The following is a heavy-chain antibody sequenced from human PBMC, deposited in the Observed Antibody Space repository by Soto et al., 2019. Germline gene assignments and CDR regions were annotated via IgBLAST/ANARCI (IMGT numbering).Heavy chain of an antibody. D-gene: IGHD2-2*01. CDR1: GGSISSSSYY. Sequence: SETLSLTCTVSGGSISSSSYYWGWIRQPPGKGLEWIGSIYYSGSTYYNPSLKSRVTISVDTSKNQFSLKLSSVTAADTAVYYCARHIVVVPAAICNWFDPWGQGTLVTVSS. CDR2: IYYSGST. J-gene: IGHJ5*02. V-gene: IGHV4-39*01. CDR3: ARHIVVVPAAICNWFDP.